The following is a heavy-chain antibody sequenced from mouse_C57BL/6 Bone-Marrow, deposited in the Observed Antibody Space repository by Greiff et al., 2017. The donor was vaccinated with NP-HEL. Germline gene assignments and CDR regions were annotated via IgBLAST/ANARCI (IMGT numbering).Heavy chain of an antibody. CDR2: IHPNSGST. Sequence: QVQLQQPGAELVKPGASVKLSCKASGYTFTSYWMHWVKQRPGQGLEWIGMIHPNSGSTNYNEKFKSKATLTVDKSSSTAYMQLSSLTSEDSAVYYCATSRYYGSSYWYFEVWGTGTTVTVSS. V-gene: IGHV1-64*01. D-gene: IGHD1-1*01. CDR3: ATSRYYGSSYWYFEV. CDR1: GYTFTSYW. J-gene: IGHJ1*03.